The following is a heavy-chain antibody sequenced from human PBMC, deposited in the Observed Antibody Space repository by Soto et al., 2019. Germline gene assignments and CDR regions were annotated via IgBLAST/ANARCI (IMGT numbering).Heavy chain of an antibody. V-gene: IGHV3-23*01. D-gene: IGHD3-22*01. CDR1: GFTFSSYA. Sequence: GGSLRLSCAASGFTFSSYAMSWVRQAPGKGLEWVSAISGSGGSTYYADSVKGRFTISRDNSKNTLYLQMNSLRAEDTAVYYCAKDLLITMIVVVSSFDYWGQGTLVTVSS. CDR2: ISGSGGST. CDR3: AKDLLITMIVVVSSFDY. J-gene: IGHJ4*02.